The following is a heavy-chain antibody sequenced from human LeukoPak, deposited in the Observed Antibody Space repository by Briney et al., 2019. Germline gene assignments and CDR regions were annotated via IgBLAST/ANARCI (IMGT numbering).Heavy chain of an antibody. D-gene: IGHD5-18*01. Sequence: PSETLSLTCAVYGGSFSGYYWSWIRQPPGKGLEWIGEINRSGSTNYNPSLKSRVTISVDTSKNQFSLKLSSVTAADTAVYYCARGGRGIQLWKYFDYWGQGTLVTVSS. V-gene: IGHV4-34*01. CDR1: GGSFSGYY. CDR3: ARGGRGIQLWKYFDY. J-gene: IGHJ4*02. CDR2: INRSGST.